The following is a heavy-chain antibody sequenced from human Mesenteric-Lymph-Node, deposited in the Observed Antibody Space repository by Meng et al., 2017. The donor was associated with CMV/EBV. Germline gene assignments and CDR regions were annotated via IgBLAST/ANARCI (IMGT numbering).Heavy chain of an antibody. V-gene: IGHV3-33*06. Sequence: GESLKISCAASGFNFNDYGMVWVRQAPGKGLEWVALIWYDGSEKYYGDSVKGRFIISRDNSKNTLYLQMNSLRAEDTAVYYCAKGSTVTALGYWGQGTLVTVSS. CDR3: AKGSTVTALGY. CDR1: GFNFNDYG. J-gene: IGHJ4*02. CDR2: IWYDGSEK. D-gene: IGHD4-17*01.